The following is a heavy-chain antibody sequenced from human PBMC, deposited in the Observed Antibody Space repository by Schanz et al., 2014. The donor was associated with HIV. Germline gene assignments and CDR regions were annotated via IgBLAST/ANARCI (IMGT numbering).Heavy chain of an antibody. D-gene: IGHD3-22*01. CDR1: GFTFSNYG. Sequence: QVQLVESGGGVVQPGRSLKLSCAASGFTFSNYGMHWVRQAPGKGLEWVAVISHDGSKKYYADSVKGRFTISRDNSKNTLYLQVKSLRAEDTAVYYCAKDRNYYDSRYRGKGNYYYYYGMDVWGQGTTVTVSS. V-gene: IGHV3-30*18. J-gene: IGHJ6*02. CDR3: AKDRNYYDSRYRGKGNYYYYYGMDV. CDR2: ISHDGSKK.